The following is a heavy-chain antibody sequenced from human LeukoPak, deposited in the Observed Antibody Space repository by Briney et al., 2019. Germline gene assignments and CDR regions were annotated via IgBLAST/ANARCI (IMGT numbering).Heavy chain of an antibody. CDR3: ARQTGSGLFILP. D-gene: IGHD3/OR15-3a*01. V-gene: IGHV4-39*01. Sequence: PSETLSLTCTVSGGSISSISYYWGWIRQPPGKGLEWIGSMYHNGSTYYNPSLKSRVAISVDTSKNQFSLRLTSVTAADTAVYYCARQTGSGLFILPGGQGTLVTVSS. CDR2: MYHNGST. CDR1: GGSISSISYY. J-gene: IGHJ4*02.